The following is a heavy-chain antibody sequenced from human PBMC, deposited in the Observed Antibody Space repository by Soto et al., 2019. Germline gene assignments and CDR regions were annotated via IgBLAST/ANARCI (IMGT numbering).Heavy chain of an antibody. D-gene: IGHD3-3*01. CDR3: ARDIFGGSYDFWH. CDR2: LSSDDKT. J-gene: IGHJ4*02. Sequence: EVRLVESGGGLVQPGGSLSRSCAASGFIVSAIFMTWVRQVPGKGPEWVSTLSSDDKTYYADSVRGRFTISRDSSKNTLFLQMNTLRAEDTAVYHCARDIFGGSYDFWHGGQGTLVTVSS. CDR1: GFIVSAIF. V-gene: IGHV3-66*01.